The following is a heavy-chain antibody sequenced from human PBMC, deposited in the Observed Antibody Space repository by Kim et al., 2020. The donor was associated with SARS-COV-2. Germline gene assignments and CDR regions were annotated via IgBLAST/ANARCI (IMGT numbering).Heavy chain of an antibody. CDR3: ARVCGSSGLTLDAFDI. D-gene: IGHD6-19*01. Sequence: VKGRFTISRDNAKNSLYLQMNSLRAEDTAVYYCARVCGSSGLTLDAFDIWGQGTMVTVSS. V-gene: IGHV3-48*03. J-gene: IGHJ3*02.